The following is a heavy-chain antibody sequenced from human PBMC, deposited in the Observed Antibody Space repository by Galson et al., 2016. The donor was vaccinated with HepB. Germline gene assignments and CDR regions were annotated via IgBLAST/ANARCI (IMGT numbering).Heavy chain of an antibody. CDR3: ARDSFDSHGSGSPLFDY. CDR1: GDSVSSNSAA. J-gene: IGHJ4*02. D-gene: IGHD3-10*01. V-gene: IGHV6-1*01. Sequence: CAISGDSVSSNSAAWNWIRQSPSRGLEWLGRTYYKTKWHDDYAVSVESRIIINPDTSKTQSSLHLNSVTPEDTAVYYSARDSFDSHGSGSPLFDYWGQGTLVTVSS. CDR2: TYYKTKWHD.